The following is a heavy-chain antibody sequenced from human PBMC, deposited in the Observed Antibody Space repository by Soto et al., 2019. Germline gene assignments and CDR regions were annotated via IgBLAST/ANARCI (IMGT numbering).Heavy chain of an antibody. J-gene: IGHJ4*02. Sequence: QVKLVESGGGVVQPGRSLRLSCAASGFTFSTYAMHWVRQAPGKGLEWVAVISYAGTNKYYADSVKGRFTISRDNSKNTLYVQMNSLVTEDTAVYYGVRGLWAGGTYCGYWGQGTLVTVSS. V-gene: IGHV3-30*04. CDR1: GFTFSTYA. CDR3: VRGLWAGGTYCGY. D-gene: IGHD1-26*01. CDR2: ISYAGTNK.